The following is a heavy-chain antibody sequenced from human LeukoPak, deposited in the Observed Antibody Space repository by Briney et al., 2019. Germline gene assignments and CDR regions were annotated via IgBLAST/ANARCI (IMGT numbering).Heavy chain of an antibody. J-gene: IGHJ4*02. CDR3: AKEDYYYDSSGFDY. V-gene: IGHV3-9*01. Sequence: PGGSLRLSCAASGFTFDDYAMHWVRQAPGKGLEWVSGISWNSGSIGYADSVKGRFTISRDNAKNSLYLQMNSLRAEDTALYYCAKEDYYYDSSGFDYWGQGTLVTASS. D-gene: IGHD3-22*01. CDR1: GFTFDDYA. CDR2: ISWNSGSI.